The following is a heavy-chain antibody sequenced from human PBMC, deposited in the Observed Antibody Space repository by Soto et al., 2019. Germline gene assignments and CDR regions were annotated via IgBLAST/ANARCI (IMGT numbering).Heavy chain of an antibody. Sequence: GTLDDTCAVSGASIGSGGWWSWVRQPPGKGLEWIAEIFHDGNTNYSPSLKSRVTISVDKSQNQFSLNVYSVTAADTAVYYCARHEGWTGPDQWGQGTLVTVSS. CDR3: ARHEGWTGPDQ. CDR2: IFHDGNT. J-gene: IGHJ5*02. D-gene: IGHD2-8*02. V-gene: IGHV4-4*02. CDR1: GASIGSGGW.